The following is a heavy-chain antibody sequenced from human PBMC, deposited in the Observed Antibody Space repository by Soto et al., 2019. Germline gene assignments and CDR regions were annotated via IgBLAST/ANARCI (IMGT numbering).Heavy chain of an antibody. CDR3: ARRLVVPADQYYYYYYMDV. D-gene: IGHD2-2*01. Sequence: GESLKISCKGSGYSFTSYWIGWVRQMPGKGLEWMGIIYPGDSDTRYSPSFQGQVTISADKSISTAYLQWSSLKASDTAMYYCARRLVVPADQYYYYYYMDVWGKGTTVTVSS. V-gene: IGHV5-51*01. CDR1: GYSFTSYW. CDR2: IYPGDSDT. J-gene: IGHJ6*03.